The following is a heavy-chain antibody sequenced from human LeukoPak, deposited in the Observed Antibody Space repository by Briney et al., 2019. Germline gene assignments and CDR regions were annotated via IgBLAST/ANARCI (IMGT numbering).Heavy chain of an antibody. Sequence: PEGSLRLSCAASGFTVSSNYMSWVRQAPGKGLEWVSVIYSGGSTYYADSVKGRFTISRDNSKNTLYLQMNSLRAEDTAVYYCARGYSSSWYDYYYYGMDVWGQGTTVTVSS. V-gene: IGHV3-53*01. D-gene: IGHD6-13*01. J-gene: IGHJ6*02. CDR3: ARGYSSSWYDYYYYGMDV. CDR2: IYSGGST. CDR1: GFTVSSNY.